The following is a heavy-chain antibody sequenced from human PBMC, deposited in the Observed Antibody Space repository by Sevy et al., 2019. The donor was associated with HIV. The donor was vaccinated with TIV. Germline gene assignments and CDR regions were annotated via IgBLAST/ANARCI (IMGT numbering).Heavy chain of an antibody. Sequence: GGSLRLSCAASGFTFISYALSWVRQAPGKGLEWVSTISAGGGSTYYADSVKGRFTISRDNSRNTRYLQMNSLRAEDTALYYCAKEYIRGYYRGQGTLVTVSS. CDR1: GFTFISYA. CDR3: AKEYIRGYY. D-gene: IGHD6-19*01. J-gene: IGHJ4*02. CDR2: ISAGGGST. V-gene: IGHV3-23*01.